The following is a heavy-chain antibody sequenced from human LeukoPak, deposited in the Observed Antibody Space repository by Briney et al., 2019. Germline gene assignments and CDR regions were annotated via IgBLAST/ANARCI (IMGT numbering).Heavy chain of an antibody. J-gene: IGHJ3*02. CDR3: AKLPTYTMIVVVIASHAFDI. Sequence: PGGSLRLSCAASGFSFSDYNMNWVRQAPGKGLEWVAYISSSSSTTHYADSVTGRFSISRDNAKSSLCLQMNSLRAEDTAVYYCAKLPTYTMIVVVIASHAFDIWGQGTMVTVSS. V-gene: IGHV3-48*01. D-gene: IGHD3-22*01. CDR1: GFSFSDYN. CDR2: ISSSSSTT.